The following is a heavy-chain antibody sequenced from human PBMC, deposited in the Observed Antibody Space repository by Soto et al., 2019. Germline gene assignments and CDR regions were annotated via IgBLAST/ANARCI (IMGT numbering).Heavy chain of an antibody. J-gene: IGHJ4*02. CDR1: GYTFISQY. Sequence: QVQLVQSGAEVKKPGASVKVSCKASGYTFISQYMHWVRQAPGQGLEWMAMINPNGGSTTYAQRFQGRVTLTRDTSTSTVYMELSSLRSDDTAVYFCFRDVGDWGQGTLVTVSS. D-gene: IGHD3-3*01. CDR2: INPNGGST. CDR3: FRDVGD. V-gene: IGHV1-46*03.